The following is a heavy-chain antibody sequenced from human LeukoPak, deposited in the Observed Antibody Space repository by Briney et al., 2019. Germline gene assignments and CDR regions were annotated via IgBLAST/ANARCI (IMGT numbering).Heavy chain of an antibody. D-gene: IGHD2-2*02. J-gene: IGHJ5*02. CDR2: ISYDGSNK. CDR1: GFTFSSYA. CDR3: AKRVVGCSSSSCYIALDA. Sequence: GRSLRLSCAASGFTFSSYAMHWVRQAPGKGLKWVAVISYDGSNKYYADSVKGRFTISRDNSKNTLYLQMTSLRAEDTAMYYCAKRVVGCSSSSCYIALDAWGQGNLVTVSS. V-gene: IGHV3-30*04.